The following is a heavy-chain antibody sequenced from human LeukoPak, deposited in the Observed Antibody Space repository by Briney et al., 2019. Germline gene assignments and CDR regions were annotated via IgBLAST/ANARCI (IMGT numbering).Heavy chain of an antibody. CDR2: VYYRGST. J-gene: IGHJ6*03. D-gene: IGHD3-10*01. CDR3: ARVAYYYDTATYYNPAPTVSYM. CDR1: GGSMSNYY. V-gene: IGHV4-59*01. Sequence: PSETLSLTCTVSGGSMSNYYWTWIRQPPGRGLEWLGHVYYRGSTNYNPSLKSRVTISVDTSENQFSLKLSSVTAADTAVYYCARVAYYYDTATYYNPAPTVSYM.